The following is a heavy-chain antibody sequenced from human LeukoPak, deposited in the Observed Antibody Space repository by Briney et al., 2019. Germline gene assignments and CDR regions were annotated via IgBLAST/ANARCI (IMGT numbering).Heavy chain of an antibody. CDR1: GFTFSGYA. D-gene: IGHD2/OR15-2a*01. Sequence: GGSLRLSCAASGFTFSGYAMSWVRQAPGKGLEWVSAISGSGGSTYYADSVKGRFTISRDNAENSVYLQMNSLRAEDTAVYYCARVGLLSMVIYYYYGMDVWGQGTTVTVSS. J-gene: IGHJ6*02. V-gene: IGHV3-23*01. CDR2: ISGSGGST. CDR3: ARVGLLSMVIYYYYGMDV.